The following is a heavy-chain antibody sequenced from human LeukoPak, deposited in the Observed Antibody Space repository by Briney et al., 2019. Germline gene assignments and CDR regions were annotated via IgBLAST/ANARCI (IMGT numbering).Heavy chain of an antibody. CDR1: GGSISSYY. Sequence: SETLSLTCTVSGGSISSYYWSWIRQPPGKGLEWIGCIYYTGSTNCNPSLKSRVTISVDTSKNQFSLKLSSVTAADTAVYYCATGRAYSSVDYWGQGTLVTVSS. D-gene: IGHD6-19*01. V-gene: IGHV4-59*01. CDR3: ATGRAYSSVDY. CDR2: IYYTGST. J-gene: IGHJ4*02.